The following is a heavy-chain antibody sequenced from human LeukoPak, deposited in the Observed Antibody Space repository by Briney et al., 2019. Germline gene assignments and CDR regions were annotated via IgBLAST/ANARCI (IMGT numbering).Heavy chain of an antibody. V-gene: IGHV3-30-3*01. CDR2: ISYDGSNK. CDR3: ARGPSSSWDYFDY. Sequence: PGGPLRLSCAASGFTFSSYAMHWVRQAPGKGLEWVAVISYDGSNKYYADSVKGRFTISRDNSKNTLYLQMNSLRAEDTAVYYCARGPSSSWDYFDYWGQGTLVTVSS. CDR1: GFTFSSYA. D-gene: IGHD6-13*01. J-gene: IGHJ4*02.